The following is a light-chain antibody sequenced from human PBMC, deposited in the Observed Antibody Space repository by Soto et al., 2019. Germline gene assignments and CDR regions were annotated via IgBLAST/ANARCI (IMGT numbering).Light chain of an antibody. J-gene: IGKJ4*01. V-gene: IGKV3-11*01. CDR3: QQRSSWPLT. CDR1: QSVTSY. CDR2: DAS. Sequence: EVVVTQSPDTLSLSPGERATLSCRASQSVTSYLAWYQQKPGQAPRLLIYDASNRATGIPARFSGSGSGTDFTLTISSLEAEDFAVYFCQQRSSWPLTFGGGTKVDIK.